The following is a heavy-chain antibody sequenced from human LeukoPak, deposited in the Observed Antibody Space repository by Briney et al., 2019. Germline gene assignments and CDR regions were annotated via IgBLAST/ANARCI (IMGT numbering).Heavy chain of an antibody. J-gene: IGHJ4*02. CDR2: IKEDGTEK. D-gene: IGHD1-1*01. CDR3: VRESRPGGAMGLYHNLDY. V-gene: IGHV3-7*01. Sequence: GGPLRLSGAGFGLTFSDFWMTWVRQPPGKGREGVANIKEDGTEKNLVDSVKGRFTISRDNTKNLLFLEMNNLRGDDTAIYYCVRESRPGGAMGLYHNLDYWGQGTLVAVSS. CDR1: GLTFSDFW.